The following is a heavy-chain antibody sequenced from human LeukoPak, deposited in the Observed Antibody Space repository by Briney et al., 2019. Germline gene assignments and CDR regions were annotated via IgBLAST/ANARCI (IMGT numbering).Heavy chain of an antibody. V-gene: IGHV3-11*05. CDR1: GFIFSDHY. CDR3: AKEGYSGYYAFDI. J-gene: IGHJ3*02. Sequence: GGSLRLSCAASGFIFSDHYMSWIRQAPGKGLEWVSYISTSGSYTNYADSVKGRFTISRDNAKNSLYLQMNSLRADDTAMYYCAKEGYSGYYAFDIWGQGTMATVSS. D-gene: IGHD5-12*01. CDR2: ISTSGSYT.